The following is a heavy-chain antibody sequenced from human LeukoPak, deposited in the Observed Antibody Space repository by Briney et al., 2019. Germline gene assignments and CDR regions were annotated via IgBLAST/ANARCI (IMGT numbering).Heavy chain of an antibody. CDR2: IIPIFGTA. J-gene: IGHJ4*02. CDR1: GGTFSSYA. V-gene: IGHV1-69*13. D-gene: IGHD6-19*01. Sequence: SVKVSCKASGGTFSSYAISWVRQAPGQGLEWMGGIIPIFGTADYAQKFQGRVTITADESTSTAYMELSSLRSEDTAVYYCARDRGSGWQLDYWGQGTLVTVSS. CDR3: ARDRGSGWQLDY.